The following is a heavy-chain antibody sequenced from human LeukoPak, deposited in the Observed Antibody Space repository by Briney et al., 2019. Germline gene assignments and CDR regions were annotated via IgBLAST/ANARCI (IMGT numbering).Heavy chain of an antibody. CDR1: GFTFSSYS. CDR2: ISSSSSYI. D-gene: IGHD6-19*01. CDR3: AKDPYSSGWYYFYYMDV. J-gene: IGHJ6*03. V-gene: IGHV3-21*01. Sequence: PGGSLRLSCAASGFTFSSYSMNWVRQAPGKGLEWVSSISSSSSYIYHADSVKGRFTISRDNAKNSLYLQMNSLRAEDTAVYYCAKDPYSSGWYYFYYMDVWGKGTTVTVSS.